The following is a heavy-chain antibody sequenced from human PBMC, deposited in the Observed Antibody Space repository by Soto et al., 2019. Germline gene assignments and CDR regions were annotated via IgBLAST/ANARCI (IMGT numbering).Heavy chain of an antibody. CDR3: ARGSYGFDY. CDR2: IYYSGST. J-gene: IGHJ4*02. D-gene: IGHD3-16*01. Sequence: SETLSLTCAVSGGSISSGGYYWSWIRQPPGKGLEWIGYIYYSGSTNYNPSLKSRVTISVDTSKNQFSLKLSSVTAADTAVYYCARGSYGFDYWGQGTLVTVSS. V-gene: IGHV4-61*08. CDR1: GGSISSGGYY.